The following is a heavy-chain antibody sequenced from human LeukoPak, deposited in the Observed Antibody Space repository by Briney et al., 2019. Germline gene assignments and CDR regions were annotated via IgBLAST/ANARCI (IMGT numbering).Heavy chain of an antibody. Sequence: PGGSLRLSCAASGFTFSSYGMHWVRQAPGKGLEWVAVIWYDGSNKYYADSVKGRFTISRDNSKNTLYLQMNSLRAEDTAVYYCARDRGRLYGDYEYWGQGTLVTVSS. CDR2: IWYDGSNK. D-gene: IGHD4-17*01. J-gene: IGHJ4*02. CDR1: GFTFSSYG. CDR3: ARDRGRLYGDYEY. V-gene: IGHV3-33*01.